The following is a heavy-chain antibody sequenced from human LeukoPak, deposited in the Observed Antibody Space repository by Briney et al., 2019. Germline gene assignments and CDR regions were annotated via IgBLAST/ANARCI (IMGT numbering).Heavy chain of an antibody. V-gene: IGHV4-59*08. CDR2: IYYGGST. D-gene: IGHD4-17*01. CDR3: ARRSDYVHWFDP. CDR1: GGSISSYY. Sequence: SETLSLTCTVSGGSISSYYWSWIRQPPGKGLEWIGYIYYGGSTNYNPSLKSRVTISVDTSKNQFSLKLSSVTAADTAVYYCARRSDYVHWFDPWGQGTLVTVSS. J-gene: IGHJ5*02.